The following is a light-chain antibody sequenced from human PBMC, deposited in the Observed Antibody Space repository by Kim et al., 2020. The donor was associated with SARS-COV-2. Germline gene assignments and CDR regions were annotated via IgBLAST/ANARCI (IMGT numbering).Light chain of an antibody. CDR3: NSRDNNDNVL. J-gene: IGLJ2*01. Sequence: VALGKTVSITCQGDSLSNYYTTWFQQKPGQAPIVVFYGKNNRPSGIPDRFSGSSSGNTASLTITATQAGDEADYYCNSRDNNDNVLFGGGTRLTVL. CDR2: GKN. CDR1: SLSNYY. V-gene: IGLV3-19*01.